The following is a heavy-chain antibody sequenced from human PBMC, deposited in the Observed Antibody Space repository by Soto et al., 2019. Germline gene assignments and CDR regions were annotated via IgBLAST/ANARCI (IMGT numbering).Heavy chain of an antibody. CDR2: IYTSGSS. V-gene: IGHV4-4*07. CDR1: GGSISGNY. J-gene: IGHJ6*02. Sequence: PSETLSLTCIVSGGSISGNYWSWIRQPAGKGLEWIGRIYTSGSSNYNPSLKSRVTISVDTSKNQFSLKLNSVTAADTAVYYCARVDILTVYGCMDVWGQGTTVTVSS. D-gene: IGHD3-9*01. CDR3: ARVDILTVYGCMDV.